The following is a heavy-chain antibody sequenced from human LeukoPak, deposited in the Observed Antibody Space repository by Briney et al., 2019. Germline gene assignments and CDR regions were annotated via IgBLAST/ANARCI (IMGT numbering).Heavy chain of an antibody. CDR2: INSDGSST. D-gene: IGHD1-14*01. Sequence: GGSRRLSCVASGFTFSDYWMHWVRQTPEKGLVWVSRINSDGSSTIYADSVKGRFTTSRDNAKNTQYLQMNSLRAEDTAVYYCARVPGGGLRFDIWGQGTMVTVSS. J-gene: IGHJ3*02. CDR1: GFTFSDYW. V-gene: IGHV3-74*01. CDR3: ARVPGGGLRFDI.